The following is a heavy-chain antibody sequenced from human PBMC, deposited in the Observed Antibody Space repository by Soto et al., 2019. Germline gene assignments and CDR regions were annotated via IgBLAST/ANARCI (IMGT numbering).Heavy chain of an antibody. V-gene: IGHV4-34*01. D-gene: IGHD4-17*01. Sequence: SETLSLTCAVYGGSFSGYYWSWIRQPPGKGLEWIGEINHSGSTNYNPSLKSRVTISVDTSKNQFSLKLSSVTAADTAVYYCAFTVTTDAFDIWGQGTMVTVSS. CDR1: GGSFSGYY. J-gene: IGHJ3*02. CDR3: AFTVTTDAFDI. CDR2: INHSGST.